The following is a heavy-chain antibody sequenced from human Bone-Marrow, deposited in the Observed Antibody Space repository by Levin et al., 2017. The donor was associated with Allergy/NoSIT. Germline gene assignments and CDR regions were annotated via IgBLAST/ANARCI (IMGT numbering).Heavy chain of an antibody. J-gene: IGHJ4*02. CDR2: VTASGDIT. CDR3: ARGAIAALECLDC. CDR1: GFTFNSYA. Sequence: GGSLRLSCAASGFTFNSYAMNWVRQAPGKGLEWVSTVTASGDITYYADSVKGRFTVSRDNSKYTLSLQMTSLRADDTAIYYCARGAIAALECLDCWGQGTLVTVSS. V-gene: IGHV3-23*01. D-gene: IGHD6-6*01.